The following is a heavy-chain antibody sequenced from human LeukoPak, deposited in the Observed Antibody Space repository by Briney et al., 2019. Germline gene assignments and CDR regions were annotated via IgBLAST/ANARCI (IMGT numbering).Heavy chain of an antibody. V-gene: IGHV4-59*08. D-gene: IGHD1-1*01. J-gene: IGHJ4*02. Sequence: SETLSLTCTVSGGSMTSYYWSWIRQPPGKGLEWIGYVYHSGSTSYNPSLKSRVSISEDTSKNQFSLKVSSVTAADTAVYYCARANPNWNPPDYWGQGALVTVSS. CDR3: ARANPNWNPPDY. CDR1: GGSMTSYY. CDR2: VYHSGST.